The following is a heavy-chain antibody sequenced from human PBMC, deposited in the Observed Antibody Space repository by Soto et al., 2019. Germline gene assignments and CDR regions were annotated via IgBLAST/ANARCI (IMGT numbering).Heavy chain of an antibody. J-gene: IGHJ4*01. D-gene: IGHD3-22*01. V-gene: IGHV3-15*07. Sequence: GGSLRLSCAASGFTFSNARINWVRQAPGKGLKWVGRIKRKTDGGTTDFAAPVKGRFAISRDDSKNMMYLQMNSLKTEDTGIYLFTKDSYSTMIVLRFDYWGHGTLVTVSS. CDR2: IKRKTDGGTT. CDR1: GFTFSNAR. CDR3: TKDSYSTMIVLRFDY.